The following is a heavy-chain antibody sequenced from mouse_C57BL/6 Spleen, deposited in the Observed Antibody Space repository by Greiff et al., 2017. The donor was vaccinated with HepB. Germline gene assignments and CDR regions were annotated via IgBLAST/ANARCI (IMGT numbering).Heavy chain of an antibody. D-gene: IGHD2-2*01. CDR3: AREGYGYGDY. CDR1: GYAFSSSW. Sequence: VQGVESGPELVKPGASVKISCKASGYAFSSSWMNWVKQRPGKGLEWIGRIYPGDGDTNYNGKFKGKATLTADKSSSTAYMQLSSLTSEDSAVYFCAREGYGYGDYWGQGTTLTVSS. CDR2: IYPGDGDT. J-gene: IGHJ2*01. V-gene: IGHV1-82*01.